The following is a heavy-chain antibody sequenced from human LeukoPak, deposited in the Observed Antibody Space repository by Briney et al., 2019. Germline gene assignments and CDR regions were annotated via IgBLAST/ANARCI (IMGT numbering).Heavy chain of an antibody. J-gene: IGHJ4*02. CDR2: ISSSGTTI. V-gene: IGHV3-48*03. D-gene: IGHD6-19*01. CDR1: GFTFSSYE. CDR3: AREAAGYSSGWPDY. Sequence: GGSLRLSCAASGFTFSSYEMNWVRQAPGKGLEWVSYISSSGTTIYYADSVNGRFTISKDDAKNALYLQMNSLRAEDTAVYYCAREAAGYSSGWPDYWGQGTLVTVSS.